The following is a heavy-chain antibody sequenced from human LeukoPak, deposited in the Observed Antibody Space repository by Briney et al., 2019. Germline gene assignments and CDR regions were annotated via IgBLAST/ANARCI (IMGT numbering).Heavy chain of an antibody. J-gene: IGHJ4*02. CDR3: AKAELVGAAGAVGY. D-gene: IGHD2-15*01. CDR1: GFTFSSFA. V-gene: IGHV3-23*01. CDR2: ISGSGGST. Sequence: GGSLRLSCAASGFTFSSFAMSWVRQAPGKGLEWVSAISGSGGSTYYADSVKGRFSISRDNSKNTLYLQMNSLRAEDTAVYYCAKAELVGAAGAVGYWGQGTLVTVSS.